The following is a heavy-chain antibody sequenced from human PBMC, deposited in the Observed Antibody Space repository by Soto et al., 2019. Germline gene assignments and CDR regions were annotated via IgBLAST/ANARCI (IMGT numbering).Heavy chain of an antibody. V-gene: IGHV3-33*06. Sequence: QVQLVESGGGVVQPGRSLRLSCAASGFAFSTYGMHWVRQAPGKGLEWVAVIWYDGSNKYYADFVKGRFTISRDNSKNTLYLQRDSVSPEDAAVYYCTNDGQNWGGDFDCWGQGTLVTVSS. J-gene: IGHJ4*02. D-gene: IGHD7-27*01. CDR1: GFAFSTYG. CDR3: TNDGQNWGGDFDC. CDR2: IWYDGSNK.